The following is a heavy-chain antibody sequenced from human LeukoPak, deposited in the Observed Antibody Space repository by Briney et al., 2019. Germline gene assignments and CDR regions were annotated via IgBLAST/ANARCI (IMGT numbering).Heavy chain of an antibody. J-gene: IGHJ6*02. CDR2: INGDGSTT. Sequence: GGSLRLSCAASGFTFSYSWMHWVRQAPGKGLVWVSRINGDGSTTNYADAVKGRFTISRDNAKNTLYLQMNSLRAEDTAVYYCARSVGGTDVWGQGTTVTVSS. CDR1: GFTFSYSW. CDR3: ARSVGGTDV. V-gene: IGHV3-74*01.